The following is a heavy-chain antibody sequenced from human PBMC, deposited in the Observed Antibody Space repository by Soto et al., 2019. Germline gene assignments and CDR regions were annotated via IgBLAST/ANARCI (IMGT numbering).Heavy chain of an antibody. J-gene: IGHJ6*02. CDR1: GFTFSSYE. Sequence: EVQFLESGGGVGQPGGSLRLSCEVSGFTFSSYEMYWVRQAPGKGLEWVAYISSSGETVYYAGSVQGRFTISRDNAKNSLYLQMSSLGAEDTAVYYCAREGFYAMDVWGQGTTVTVSS. V-gene: IGHV3-48*03. CDR3: AREGFYAMDV. CDR2: ISSSGETV. D-gene: IGHD2-2*01.